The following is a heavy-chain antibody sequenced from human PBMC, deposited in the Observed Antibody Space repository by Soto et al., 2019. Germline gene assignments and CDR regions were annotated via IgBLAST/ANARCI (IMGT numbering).Heavy chain of an antibody. CDR1: GDYICSSYYF. J-gene: IGHJ4*02. Sequence: SETLSLTCPISGDYICSSYYFWGWIRQPPGKGLEWIGTIFYSGSTYYSPSLKSRVTISVDTSKNQFSLKLTSVTAADTALYYCARRYGWLYFDYWGQG. V-gene: IGHV4-39*01. CDR3: ARRYGWLYFDY. CDR2: IFYSGST. D-gene: IGHD3-10*01.